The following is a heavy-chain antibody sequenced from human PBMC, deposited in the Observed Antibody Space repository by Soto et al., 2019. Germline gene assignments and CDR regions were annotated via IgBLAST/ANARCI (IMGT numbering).Heavy chain of an antibody. D-gene: IGHD5-12*01. V-gene: IGHV4-31*03. Sequence: QVQLQESGPGLVKPSQTLSLTCTVSGGSISSGGYYWSWIRQHPGKGLEWIGYIYYSGSTYYNPSLKGRATIPGGAPNNQFSLKPSSVTAADTAVYYCARAPVDKEPYYYGMDVWGQGTTVTVSS. J-gene: IGHJ6*02. CDR2: IYYSGST. CDR1: GGSISSGGYY. CDR3: ARAPVDKEPYYYGMDV.